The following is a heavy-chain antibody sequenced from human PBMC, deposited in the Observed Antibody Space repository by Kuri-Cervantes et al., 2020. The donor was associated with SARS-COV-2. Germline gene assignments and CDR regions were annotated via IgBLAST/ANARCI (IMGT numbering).Heavy chain of an antibody. CDR3: AKDHWDDY. CDR1: GFTFSSYG. D-gene: IGHD7-27*01. J-gene: IGHJ4*02. V-gene: IGHV3-30*18. Sequence: GESLKISCAASGFTFSSYGVHWVRQAPGKGLEWVAVISYDGSNKYYADSVKGRFTISRDNSKNTLYLQMNSLRAEDTAVYYCAKDHWDDYWGQGTLVTVSS. CDR2: ISYDGSNK.